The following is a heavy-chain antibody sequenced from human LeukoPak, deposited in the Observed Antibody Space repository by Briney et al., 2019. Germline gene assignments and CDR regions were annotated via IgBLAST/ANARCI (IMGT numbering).Heavy chain of an antibody. Sequence: PGGSLRLSCAASGFTFSSYAMTWVRQAPGKGLEWVSAISGSDLSTYYADSVKGRFTISRDNSKNTVYLQMNSLRVEDTAIYYCAKARGSESPGPSWWGQGTLVTVSS. J-gene: IGHJ4*02. D-gene: IGHD3-10*01. V-gene: IGHV3-23*01. CDR2: ISGSDLST. CDR3: AKARGSESPGPSW. CDR1: GFTFSSYA.